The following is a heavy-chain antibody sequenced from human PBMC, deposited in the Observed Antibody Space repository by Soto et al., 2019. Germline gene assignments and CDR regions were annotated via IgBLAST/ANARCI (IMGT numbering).Heavy chain of an antibody. Sequence: SVKVSWNASGYIFSDYGFSWVRQAPVQGLEWMGWVSAHNGNTHYVQKFQGRVTMTTDTSTSTAFMELRTLRYDDTAVYYCARVPTPTNGDSNKNNWLDPWGQGTLVTVSS. V-gene: IGHV1-18*04. D-gene: IGHD3-10*01. CDR2: VSAHNGNT. CDR3: ARVPTPTNGDSNKNNWLDP. CDR1: GYIFSDYG. J-gene: IGHJ5*02.